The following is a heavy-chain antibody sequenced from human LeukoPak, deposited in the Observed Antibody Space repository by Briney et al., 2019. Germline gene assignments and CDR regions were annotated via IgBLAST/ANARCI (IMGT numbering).Heavy chain of an antibody. V-gene: IGHV1-24*01. D-gene: IGHD2-2*01. CDR1: GYTLTELS. J-gene: IGHJ4*02. CDR2: FDPEDGET. CDR3: ATSPIVVVPAAVWSDY. Sequence: ASVKVSCKVSGYTLTELSMHWVRQAPGKGLEWMGGFDPEDGETIYAQKFQGRVTMTEDTSTDTAYMELSSLRSEDTAVYYCATSPIVVVPAAVWSDYWGQGTLVTVSS.